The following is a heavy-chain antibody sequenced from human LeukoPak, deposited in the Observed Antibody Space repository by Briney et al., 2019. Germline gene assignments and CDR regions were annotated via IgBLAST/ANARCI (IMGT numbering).Heavy chain of an antibody. J-gene: IGHJ5*02. CDR1: RGTFSSYA. D-gene: IGHD3-10*01. CDR2: IIPSFGTA. V-gene: IGHV1-69*06. CDR3: ARAALLWFGEGWFDP. Sequence: SVKVSRKASRGTFSSYAISWVRQAPGQGLEWMGGIIPSFGTANYAQKFQGRVTITADKSTSTAYMELSSLRSEDTAVYYCARAALLWFGEGWFDPWGQGTLVTVSS.